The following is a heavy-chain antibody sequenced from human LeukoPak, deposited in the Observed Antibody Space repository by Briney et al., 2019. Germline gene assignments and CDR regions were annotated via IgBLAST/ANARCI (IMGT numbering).Heavy chain of an antibody. V-gene: IGHV1-18*01. CDR3: ARDQLGMAEFDY. D-gene: IGHD1-1*01. CDR2: IGAYNGNT. CDR1: GYTFTSYG. Sequence: GASVKVSCKASGYTFTSYGISWVRQAPGQGLEWMGWIGAYNGNTNYAQKLRGRVTMTTDTSTSTAYMELRSLRSDDTAAYYCARDQLGMAEFDYWGQGTLVTVSS. J-gene: IGHJ4*02.